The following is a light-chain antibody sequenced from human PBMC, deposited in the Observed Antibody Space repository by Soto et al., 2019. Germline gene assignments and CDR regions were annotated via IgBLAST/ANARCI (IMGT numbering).Light chain of an antibody. CDR1: HSISSW. J-gene: IGKJ1*01. V-gene: IGKV1-5*01. CDR2: SAS. Sequence: DIQMTQSPSTLSASVGDRVTITCRASHSISSWLAWYQQKPGKAPKLLIHSASTLQSGVPSRFSGSGSGTEFTLTISSLQPDDFATYYCQQYNSYSTFGQGTKVDIK. CDR3: QQYNSYST.